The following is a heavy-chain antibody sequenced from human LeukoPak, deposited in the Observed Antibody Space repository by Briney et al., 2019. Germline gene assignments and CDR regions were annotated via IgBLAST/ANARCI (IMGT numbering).Heavy chain of an antibody. J-gene: IGHJ4*02. Sequence: ASVKVSCKASGYTFTSNSINWVRQAPAQGLEWMGWISTYNGETIYAQKVQGRVTMTTDTSTSTAYMELRSLRSDDTAVYYCAKDRWRDGSSSFDNWGQGTLVTVSS. V-gene: IGHV1-18*01. CDR1: GYTFTSNS. CDR3: AKDRWRDGSSSFDN. CDR2: ISTYNGET. D-gene: IGHD6-6*01.